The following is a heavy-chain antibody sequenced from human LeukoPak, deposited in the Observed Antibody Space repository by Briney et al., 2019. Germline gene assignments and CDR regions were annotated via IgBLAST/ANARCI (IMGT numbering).Heavy chain of an antibody. Sequence: PSETLSLTCTVSGGSISSYYWSWIRQPPGKGLEWIGYIYYSGSTNYNPSLKSRVTISVDTSKNQFSLKLSSVTAADTAVYYCARHPRVMNYYYYGMDVWGQGTTVTVSS. V-gene: IGHV4-59*08. J-gene: IGHJ6*02. D-gene: IGHD2-21*01. CDR1: GGSISSYY. CDR3: ARHPRVMNYYYYGMDV. CDR2: IYYSGST.